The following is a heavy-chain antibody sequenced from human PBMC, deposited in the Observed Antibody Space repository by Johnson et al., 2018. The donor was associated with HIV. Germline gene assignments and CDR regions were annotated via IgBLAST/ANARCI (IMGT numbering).Heavy chain of an antibody. CDR3: VKDYLEEDDFDF. CDR1: GFTFDDYG. J-gene: IGHJ3*01. CDR2: VSWNSGSI. Sequence: VQLVESGGGVVRPGGSLRVSCAASGFTFDDYGMSWVRQAPGKGLEWVSGVSWNSGSIAYADSVKGRFTISRDNAKNSLYLQMSSLRLEDTALYYCVKDYLEEDDFDFWGQGTMVTVSA. V-gene: IGHV3-20*04.